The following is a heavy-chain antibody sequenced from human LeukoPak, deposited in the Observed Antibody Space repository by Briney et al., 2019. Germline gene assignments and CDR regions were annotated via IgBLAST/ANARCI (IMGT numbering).Heavy chain of an antibody. CDR1: GGSISSHY. J-gene: IGHJ4*02. V-gene: IGHV4-59*11. Sequence: SETLSLTRTVSGGSISSHYWSWIRRPPGKGLEWIGYIYYSGSTNYNPSLKSRVTISVDTSKNQLSLKLSSVTAADTAVYYCARDDSSSSAFDYWGQGTLVTVSS. D-gene: IGHD6-6*01. CDR3: ARDDSSSSAFDY. CDR2: IYYSGST.